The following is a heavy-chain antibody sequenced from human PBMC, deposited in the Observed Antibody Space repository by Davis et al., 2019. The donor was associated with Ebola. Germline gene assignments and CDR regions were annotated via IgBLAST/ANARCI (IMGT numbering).Heavy chain of an antibody. J-gene: IGHJ4*02. CDR3: ARDSDDYSFDY. CDR2: ISGSGGST. Sequence: GESLKISCAASGFTVSSNYMSWVRQAPGKGLEWVSAISGSGGSTYYADSVKGRFTISRDNSKNTLYLQMNSLRPEDTAVYYCARDSDDYSFDYWGQGTLVTVSS. D-gene: IGHD4-11*01. CDR1: GFTVSSNY. V-gene: IGHV3-53*05.